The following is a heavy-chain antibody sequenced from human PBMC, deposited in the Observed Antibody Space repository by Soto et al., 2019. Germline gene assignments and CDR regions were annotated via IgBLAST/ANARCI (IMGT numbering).Heavy chain of an antibody. CDR2: ISSSSSYI. CDR3: ARDSSSSSEGGSYYYYYMDV. V-gene: IGHV3-21*01. CDR1: GFTFSSYS. D-gene: IGHD6-6*01. J-gene: IGHJ6*03. Sequence: GGSLRLSCAASGFTFSSYSMNWVRQAPGKGLEWVSSISSSSSYIYYADSVKGRFTISRDNAKNSLYLQMNSLRAEDTAVYYCARDSSSSSEGGSYYYYYMDVWGKGTTVTVSS.